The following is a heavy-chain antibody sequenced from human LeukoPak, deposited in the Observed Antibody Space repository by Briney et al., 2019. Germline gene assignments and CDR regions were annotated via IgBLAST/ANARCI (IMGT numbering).Heavy chain of an antibody. CDR2: IYQSGST. J-gene: IGHJ6*04. CDR1: GGSISSSNW. D-gene: IGHD3-10*01. V-gene: IGHV4-4*02. Sequence: SGTLSLTCAVSGGSISSSNWWSWVRQPPGKGLEWIGEIYQSGSTNYNPSLRSRVTISVDKSKNQFSLKLSSVTAADMAVYYCARVVRGEYYYYGMDVWGKGTTVTVSS. CDR3: ARVVRGEYYYYGMDV.